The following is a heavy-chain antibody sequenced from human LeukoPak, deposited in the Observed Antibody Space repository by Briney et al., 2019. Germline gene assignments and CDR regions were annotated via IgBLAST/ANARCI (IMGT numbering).Heavy chain of an antibody. Sequence: SETLSLTCTVSGASISSYYWSWIRQPPGKGLEWIGYIYYSGSTNYNPSLKSRVIISVDTSKNQFSLKLNSVTAADTAVYYCARAGDYGIKDWGQGTLVTVSS. V-gene: IGHV4-59*01. J-gene: IGHJ4*02. CDR1: GASISSYY. CDR2: IYYSGST. D-gene: IGHD4-17*01. CDR3: ARAGDYGIKD.